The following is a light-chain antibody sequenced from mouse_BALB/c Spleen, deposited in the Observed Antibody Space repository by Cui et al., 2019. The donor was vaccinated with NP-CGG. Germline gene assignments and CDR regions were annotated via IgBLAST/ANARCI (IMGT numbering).Light chain of an antibody. CDR1: TGAVTTSNY. CDR3: ALWYSNHWV. J-gene: IGLJ1*01. Sequence: QPVLTPASALTTSPGETVTLTCRSNTGAVTTSNYANWVQEKPDHLFTGLIGGTNNRAPGVPARFSGSLIGDKAALTITGAQTEDEAIYFCALWYSNHWVFGGGTKLTVL. CDR2: GTN. V-gene: IGLV1*01.